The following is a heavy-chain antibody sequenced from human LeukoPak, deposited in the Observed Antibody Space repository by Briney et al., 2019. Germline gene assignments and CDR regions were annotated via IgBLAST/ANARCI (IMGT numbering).Heavy chain of an antibody. D-gene: IGHD6-25*01. V-gene: IGHV4-59*01. CDR1: GGSISSYY. CDR3: ARGGSYFDN. CDR2: IYFSGTT. J-gene: IGHJ4*02. Sequence: SETLSLTCTVSGGSISSYYWTWIRQPPGKGLEWIGYIYFSGTTTYNPSLKSRVTISVDTSKNQFSLKLTSLTAADTAVYYCARGGSYFDNWGQGTLVTVSS.